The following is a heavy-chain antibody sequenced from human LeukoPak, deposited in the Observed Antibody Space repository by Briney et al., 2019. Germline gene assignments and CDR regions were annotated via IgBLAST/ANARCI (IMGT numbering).Heavy chain of an antibody. J-gene: IGHJ4*02. CDR1: GFTFSSYS. Sequence: PGGSLRLSCAASGFTFSSYSMNWVRQAPGKGLEWVSYISGSSSTIYYADSVKGRFTISRDNAKNSLYLQMSSLRAEDTAVYYCARDYYRTPGDYWGQGTLVTVSS. CDR2: ISGSSSTI. CDR3: ARDYYRTPGDY. V-gene: IGHV3-48*04. D-gene: IGHD3-10*01.